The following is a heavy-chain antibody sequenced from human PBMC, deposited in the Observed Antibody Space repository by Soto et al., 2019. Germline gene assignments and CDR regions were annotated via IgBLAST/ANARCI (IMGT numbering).Heavy chain of an antibody. Sequence: GASVKVSCKASGYTFTGYYMHWVRQAPGQGLEWMGWINPNSGGTNYAQKFQGWVTMTRDTSIGTAYMELSRLRSDDTAVYYCARDARGDEAPMDYWGQGTLVTVSS. CDR3: ARDARGDEAPMDY. CDR2: INPNSGGT. J-gene: IGHJ4*02. D-gene: IGHD3-10*01. V-gene: IGHV1-2*04. CDR1: GYTFTGYY.